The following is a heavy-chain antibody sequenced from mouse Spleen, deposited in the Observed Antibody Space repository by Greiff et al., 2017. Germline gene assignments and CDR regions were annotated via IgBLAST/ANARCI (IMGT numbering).Heavy chain of an antibody. V-gene: IGHV1-82*01. Sequence: VKVVESGPELVKPGASVKISCKASGYAFSSSWMNWVKQRPGKGLEWIGRIYPGDGDTNYNGKFKGKATLTADKSSSTAYMQLSSLTSEDSAVYFCAREPGDYWGQGTTLTVSS. CDR1: GYAFSSSW. CDR2: IYPGDGDT. CDR3: AREPGDY. J-gene: IGHJ2*01. D-gene: IGHD3-2*02.